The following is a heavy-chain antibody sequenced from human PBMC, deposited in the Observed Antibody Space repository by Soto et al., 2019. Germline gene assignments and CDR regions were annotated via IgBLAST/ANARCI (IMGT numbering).Heavy chain of an antibody. D-gene: IGHD3-9*01. V-gene: IGHV3-30*18. J-gene: IGHJ4*02. CDR3: AKDEGAEDDILTGYPLFDY. CDR1: GFNFRSYG. Sequence: QVQLVESGGGVVQPGRSLRLSCAASGFNFRSYGMHWVRQAPGKGLEWVAVIPYDGSAKWYVDSVKGRFTISRDTSKNILYLQMNSLRAEDTAVYYCAKDEGAEDDILTGYPLFDYRGQGILVTVSS. CDR2: IPYDGSAK.